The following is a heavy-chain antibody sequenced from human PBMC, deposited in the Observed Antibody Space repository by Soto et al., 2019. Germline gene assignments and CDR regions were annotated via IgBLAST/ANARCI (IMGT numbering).Heavy chain of an antibody. V-gene: IGHV1-69*01. CDR3: ARARRDIVVVVAAIYFDY. CDR1: GGTFSSCA. Sequence: QVQLVQSGAEVKKPGSSVKVSCKASGGTFSSCAISWVRQAPGQGLEWMGGIIPIFGTVNYAQKFQGRVTITADESTSTAYMELSSLRSEDTAVYYCARARRDIVVVVAAIYFDYWGRGTLVTVSS. J-gene: IGHJ4*02. D-gene: IGHD2-15*01. CDR2: IIPIFGTV.